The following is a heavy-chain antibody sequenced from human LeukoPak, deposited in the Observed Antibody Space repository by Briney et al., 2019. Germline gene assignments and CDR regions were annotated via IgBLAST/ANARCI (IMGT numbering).Heavy chain of an antibody. CDR2: IYHSGST. J-gene: IGHJ5*02. CDR3: ARDLRGRFDP. Sequence: SETLSLNCAVSGGSISSGGYSWSWIRQPPGKGLEWIGYIYHSGSTYYNPSLKSRVTISVDRSKNQFSLKLSSVTAADTAVYYCARDLRGRFDPWGQGTLVTVSS. V-gene: IGHV4-30-2*01. D-gene: IGHD6-13*01. CDR1: GGSISSGGYS.